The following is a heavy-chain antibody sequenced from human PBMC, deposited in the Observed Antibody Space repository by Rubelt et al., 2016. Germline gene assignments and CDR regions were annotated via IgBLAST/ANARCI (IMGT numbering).Heavy chain of an antibody. CDR1: GFSFNIYE. J-gene: IGHJ5*02. CDR3: VRDEYGVGGDP. V-gene: IGHV3-48*03. CDR2: IPASGGAS. D-gene: IGHD2/OR15-2a*01. Sequence: EVQLVVSGGGLVQPGGSLRLSCAASGFSFNIYELNWVRQAPGKGLEWVSYIPASGGASYYAVGVKGRFTVARDNAKNLLYLQMNNVTDDDTALYYCVRDEYGVGGDPWGQGTLVTVSS.